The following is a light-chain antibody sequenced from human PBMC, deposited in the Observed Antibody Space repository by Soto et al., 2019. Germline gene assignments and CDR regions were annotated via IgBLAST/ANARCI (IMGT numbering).Light chain of an antibody. J-gene: IGLJ1*01. V-gene: IGLV2-14*01. CDR1: SSDVGVYNY. CDR2: EVR. Sequence: QSALTQPASVSGSPGPSITISCTGTSSDVGVYNYVSWYQQHPGKAPKLMIYEVRNRPSGVSNRFSGSKSGNTASLTISGLQAEDEADYYCSSYTRSSTLVFGTGTKLPVL. CDR3: SSYTRSSTLV.